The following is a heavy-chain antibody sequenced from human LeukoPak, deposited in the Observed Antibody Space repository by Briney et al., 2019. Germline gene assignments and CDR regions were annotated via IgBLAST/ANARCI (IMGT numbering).Heavy chain of an antibody. J-gene: IGHJ4*02. CDR1: GYTFTGYY. CDR3: ARARIVGAPGSFDY. V-gene: IGHV1-2*02. Sequence: GASVKVSCKASGYTFTGYYMHWVRQAPGQGLEWMGWINPNSGGTNYAQKFQGRVTMTRDTSISTAYMELSRLRSDDTAVYYCARARIVGAPGSFDYWGQGTLVTVSS. D-gene: IGHD1-26*01. CDR2: INPNSGGT.